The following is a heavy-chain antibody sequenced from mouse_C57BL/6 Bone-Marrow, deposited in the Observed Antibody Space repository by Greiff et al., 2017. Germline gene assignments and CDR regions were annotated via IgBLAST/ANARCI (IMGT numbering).Heavy chain of an antibody. D-gene: IGHD2-1*01. CDR3: AKGIYGNPFAY. CDR1: GFTFSSYG. V-gene: IGHV5-6*01. Sequence: EVKVVESGGDLVKPGGSLKLSCAASGFTFSSYGMSWVRQTPDKRLEWVATISSGGSYTYYPDSVKGRFTISSDNAKNTLYLQMSSLKSEDTAMYYCAKGIYGNPFAYWGQGTLVTVSA. J-gene: IGHJ3*01. CDR2: ISSGGSYT.